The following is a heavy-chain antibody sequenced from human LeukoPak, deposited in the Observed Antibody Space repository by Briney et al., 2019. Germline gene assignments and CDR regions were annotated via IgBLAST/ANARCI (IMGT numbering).Heavy chain of an antibody. CDR3: ATVPAAHFDY. J-gene: IGHJ4*02. Sequence: GGSLRLSCAASGFTVSSNYMSWVRQAPGKGLEWVSVIYSDGSTYYADSVKGRFTISRDNSKNTLYLQMNSLRAEDTAVYYCATVPAAHFDYWGQGTLVTVSS. CDR2: IYSDGST. CDR1: GFTVSSNY. D-gene: IGHD2-2*01. V-gene: IGHV3-66*01.